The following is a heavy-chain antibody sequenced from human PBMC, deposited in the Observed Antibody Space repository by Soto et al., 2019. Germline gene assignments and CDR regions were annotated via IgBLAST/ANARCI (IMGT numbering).Heavy chain of an antibody. Sequence: QLVESGGGLVQPGGSLRLSCEASGFTFSGYWMSWVRQAPGKGLEWVADIKHDGSVQYYVDSVKGRFTISRDNAKKLLYLQMNGLRAEDTALYYCARATYSNAWYRFDLWGQGTLVTVSS. CDR2: IKHDGSVQ. CDR1: GFTFSGYW. J-gene: IGHJ4*02. CDR3: ARATYSNAWYRFDL. D-gene: IGHD4-4*01. V-gene: IGHV3-7*03.